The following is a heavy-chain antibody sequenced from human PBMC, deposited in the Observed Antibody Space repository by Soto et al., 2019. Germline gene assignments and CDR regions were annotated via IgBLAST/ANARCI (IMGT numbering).Heavy chain of an antibody. CDR1: GGSFSGHY. V-gene: IGHV4-34*01. CDR3: ARGQYRRDY. J-gene: IGHJ4*02. D-gene: IGHD3-16*02. Sequence: QVQLQQWGAGLLKPSETLSLTCAVYGGSFSGHYWNWIRQPPGKGLEWIGEINHSGVTKYNPSLKSRVTISVDTSKNQFSLNLRSVTAADTAVYYCARGQYRRDYWGQGTLVTVSS. CDR2: INHSGVT.